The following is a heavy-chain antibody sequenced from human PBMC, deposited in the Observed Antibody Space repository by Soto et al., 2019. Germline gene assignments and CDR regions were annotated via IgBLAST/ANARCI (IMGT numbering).Heavy chain of an antibody. J-gene: IGHJ6*02. CDR3: ARHMDDFWSGYYYYYGMDV. CDR2: IYPGDSDT. V-gene: IGHV5-51*01. CDR1: GYSFTNYW. D-gene: IGHD3-3*01. Sequence: PGESLKISCKGSGYSFTNYWIGWVRQMPGKGLERMGIIYPGDSDTRYRPSFQGQVTISADKSISAACLQWSSLNASDTAMYYCARHMDDFWSGYYYYYGMDVWGQGTTVTVSS.